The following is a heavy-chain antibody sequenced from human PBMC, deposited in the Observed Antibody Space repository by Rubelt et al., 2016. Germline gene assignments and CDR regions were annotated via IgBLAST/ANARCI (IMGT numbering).Heavy chain of an antibody. CDR1: GGSFSGYY. V-gene: IGHV4-34*01. D-gene: IGHD5-24*01. Sequence: QVQLQQWGAGLLKPSETLSLTCAFYGGSFSGYYCSWIRQPPGKGLEWVGEIHPSGITNYNPSLKSRVTIVSDTSKNRFSLKVTSVTDADTAVYYCSRGTDAYKTGRDWGQGTLVTVS. J-gene: IGHJ4*02. CDR2: IHPSGIT. CDR3: SRGTDAYKTGRD.